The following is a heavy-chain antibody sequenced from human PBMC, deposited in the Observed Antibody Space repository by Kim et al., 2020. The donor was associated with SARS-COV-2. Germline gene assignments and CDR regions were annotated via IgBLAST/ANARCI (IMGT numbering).Heavy chain of an antibody. J-gene: IGHJ4*02. D-gene: IGHD3-10*01. CDR3: ARTPVLLWFGDSNSHYFDY. CDR2: IYYSGST. V-gene: IGHV4-39*01. CDR1: GGSISSSSYY. Sequence: SETLSLTCTVSGGSISSSSYYWGWIRQPPGKGLEWIGSIYYSGSTYYNPSLKSRVTISVDTSKNQFSLKLSSVTAADTAVYYCARTPVLLWFGDSNSHYFDYWGQGTLVTVSS.